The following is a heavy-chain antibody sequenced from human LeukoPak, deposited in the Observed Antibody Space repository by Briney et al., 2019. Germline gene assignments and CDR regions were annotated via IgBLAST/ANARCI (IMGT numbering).Heavy chain of an antibody. CDR3: ARAPLNYYGSGSYYKEEYYFDY. Sequence: GGSLRLSCAASGFTFSSYEMNWVRQAPGKGLEWVSYISSSGSTIYYADSVKGRFTISRDNAKNSLYLQMNSLRAEDTAVYYCARAPLNYYGSGSYYKEEYYFDYWGQGTLVTVSS. J-gene: IGHJ4*02. CDR1: GFTFSSYE. CDR2: ISSSGSTI. D-gene: IGHD3-10*01. V-gene: IGHV3-48*03.